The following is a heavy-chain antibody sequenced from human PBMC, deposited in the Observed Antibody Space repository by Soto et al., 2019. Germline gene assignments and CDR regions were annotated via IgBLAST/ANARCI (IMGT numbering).Heavy chain of an antibody. V-gene: IGHV1-18*01. CDR1: GYAFTSCG. J-gene: IGHJ4*02. Sequence: SVKVSCKASGYAFTSCGISWVRQAPGQGLERMGWISAYNGNTNYAQKLQGRVTITTDTSTSTAYMELRSLSSVDTAVYYCARDLHDQGFAYWGQGTLVTVSS. D-gene: IGHD1-1*01. CDR2: ISAYNGNT. CDR3: ARDLHDQGFAY.